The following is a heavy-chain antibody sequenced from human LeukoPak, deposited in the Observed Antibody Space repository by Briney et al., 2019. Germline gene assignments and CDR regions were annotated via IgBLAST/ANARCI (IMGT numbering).Heavy chain of an antibody. Sequence: KPSQTLSLTCTVSGGSISSGSYYWSWIRQPAGKGLEWIGRIYTSGSTNYNPSLKSRVTISVDTSKNQFSLKLSSVTAADTAVYYCARDRTYYYDSSGYADVFDIWGQGKMVTVSS. CDR3: ARDRTYYYDSSGYADVFDI. CDR1: GGSISSGSYY. CDR2: IYTSGST. V-gene: IGHV4-61*02. D-gene: IGHD3-22*01. J-gene: IGHJ3*02.